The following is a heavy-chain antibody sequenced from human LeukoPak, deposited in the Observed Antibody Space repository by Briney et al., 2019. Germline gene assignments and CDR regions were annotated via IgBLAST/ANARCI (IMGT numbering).Heavy chain of an antibody. V-gene: IGHV3-30*07. CDR3: ARDHYDYSNLLGISYYYYYYMDV. CDR1: GFTFSSYA. CDR2: ISYDGSNK. D-gene: IGHD4-11*01. Sequence: GGSLRLSCAASGFTFSSYAMHWVRQAPGKGLEWVAVISYDGSNKYYADSVKGRFTISRDNSKNTLYLQMNSLRAEDTAVYYCARDHYDYSNLLGISYYYYYYMDVWGKGTTVTVSS. J-gene: IGHJ6*03.